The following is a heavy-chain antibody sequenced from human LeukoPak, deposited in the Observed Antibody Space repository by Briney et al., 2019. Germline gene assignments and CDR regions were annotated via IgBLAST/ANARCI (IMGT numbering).Heavy chain of an antibody. CDR3: ARSGYSSGWYDAFGI. Sequence: PGGSLRLSCAASGITFSSYAMHWVRQAPGKGLEWVAVISYDGSNKYYADSVKGRFTVSRDNSKNTLYLQMNSLRAEDTAVYYCARSGYSSGWYDAFGIWGQGTMVTVSS. D-gene: IGHD6-19*01. CDR2: ISYDGSNK. V-gene: IGHV3-30*04. J-gene: IGHJ3*02. CDR1: GITFSSYA.